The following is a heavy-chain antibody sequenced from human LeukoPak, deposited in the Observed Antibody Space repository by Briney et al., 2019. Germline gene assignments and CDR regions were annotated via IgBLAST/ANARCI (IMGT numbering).Heavy chain of an antibody. J-gene: IGHJ4*02. D-gene: IGHD3-22*01. Sequence: GGSLRLSCAASGFTFSSYAMSWARQAPGKGLEWVSGISGSGGTTKYGDSVKGRFTISRDNSKNTLYLQMNSLRAEDTAVYYCAKGGAYYYDSSGYPTYYFEYWGQGTLVTGSS. V-gene: IGHV3-23*01. CDR3: AKGGAYYYDSSGYPTYYFEY. CDR2: ISGSGGTT. CDR1: GFTFSSYA.